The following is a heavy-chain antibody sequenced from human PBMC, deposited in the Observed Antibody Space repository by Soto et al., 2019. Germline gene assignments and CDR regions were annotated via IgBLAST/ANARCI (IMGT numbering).Heavy chain of an antibody. CDR1: GGTFNKFA. J-gene: IGHJ6*02. CDR2: IIPVFRSA. V-gene: IGHV1-69*01. CDR3: ARRYCASDNCPLFYYFVDL. Sequence: VQLVQSGAEVKKTGSSVKVSCKASGGTFNKFAFSWVRQAPGQGFEWMGGIIPVFRSANYAQRFRGRITITADEYTTTVHLYLNDLTSDDTAVYYCARRYCASDNCPLFYYFVDLWGLGTTVTVSS. D-gene: IGHD2-21*02.